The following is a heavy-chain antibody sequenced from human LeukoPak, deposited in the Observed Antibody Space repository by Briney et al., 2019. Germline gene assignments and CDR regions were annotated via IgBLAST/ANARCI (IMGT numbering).Heavy chain of an antibody. V-gene: IGHV1-2*06. J-gene: IGHJ4*02. CDR1: GYTFTDYY. CDR3: ARAAYYYDGSGYYLGD. Sequence: ASVKVSCKASGYTFTDYYMHWVRQAPGQGLEWMGRINPNSRGTNYAQKFQARVTMTRDTSISTAYMELSRLRSDDTALYYCARAAYYYDGSGYYLGDWGQGTLVTVSS. D-gene: IGHD3-22*01. CDR2: INPNSRGT.